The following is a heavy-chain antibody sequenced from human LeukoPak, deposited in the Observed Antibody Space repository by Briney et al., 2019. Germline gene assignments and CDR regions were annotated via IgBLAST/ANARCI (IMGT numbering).Heavy chain of an antibody. V-gene: IGHV3-21*04. J-gene: IGHJ4*02. D-gene: IGHD6-13*01. CDR3: ATRTAAAGIRL. CDR1: GFTFSSYN. CDR2: ISSSSGHI. Sequence: PGGSLRLSCAASGFTFSSYNMNWVRQAPGKGLEWVSSISSSSGHIYYADSVKGRFTISRDNSKNTLYLQMNSLRAEDTAVYYCATRTAAAGIRLGGQGTLVTVSS.